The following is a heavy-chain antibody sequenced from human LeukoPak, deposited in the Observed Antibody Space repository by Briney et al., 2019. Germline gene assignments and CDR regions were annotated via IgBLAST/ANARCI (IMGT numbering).Heavy chain of an antibody. J-gene: IGHJ4*02. CDR3: AKDIGEMAFGGYFDY. Sequence: GGSLRLSCAASGFTYSNYWMTWVRQAPGKGLEWVSGISWNSGSIGYADSVKGRFTISRDNAKNSLYLQMNSLRAEDMALYYCAKDIGEMAFGGYFDYWGQGTLVTVSS. V-gene: IGHV3-9*03. D-gene: IGHD5-24*01. CDR1: GFTYSNYW. CDR2: ISWNSGSI.